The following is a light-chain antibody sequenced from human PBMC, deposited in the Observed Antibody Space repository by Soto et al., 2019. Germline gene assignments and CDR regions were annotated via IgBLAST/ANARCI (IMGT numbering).Light chain of an antibody. CDR1: QGIRHY. Sequence: DTQMAQSPSSLSASVGDRVTITCRASQGIRHYLAWYQQKPGKVPKLLIYEASNLQSGVPSRFRGGGSGTEFTLTISSLQPEDVATYYCQNFDSAPQTFGQGTKVDSK. CDR2: EAS. J-gene: IGKJ1*01. V-gene: IGKV1-27*01. CDR3: QNFDSAPQT.